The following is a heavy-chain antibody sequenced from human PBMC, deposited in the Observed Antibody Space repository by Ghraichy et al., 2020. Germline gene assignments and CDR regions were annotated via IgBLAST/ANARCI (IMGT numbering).Heavy chain of an antibody. D-gene: IGHD2-21*01. V-gene: IGHV3-21*01. CDR2: ISSSSSYI. CDR1: GFTFSSYS. J-gene: IGHJ4*02. CDR3: ARAHSQAYCGGDCYCLDY. Sequence: GESLNITCAASGFTFSSYSMNWVRQAPGKGLEWVSSISSSSSYIYYADSVKGRFTISRDNAKNSLYLQMNSLRAEDTAVYYCARAHSQAYCGGDCYCLDYWGQGTLVTVSS.